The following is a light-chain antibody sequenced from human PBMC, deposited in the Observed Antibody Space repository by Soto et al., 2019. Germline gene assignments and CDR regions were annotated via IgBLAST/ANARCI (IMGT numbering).Light chain of an antibody. CDR3: KTWGTGIQV. J-gene: IGLJ1*01. CDR1: SGHSSYA. V-gene: IGLV4-69*01. Sequence: QLVLTQSPSASASLGASVKLTCTLSSGHSSYAIAWHQQQPEKGPRYLMKLNSDGSHSKGDGIPDRFSGSSSGAARYLTIPSLQSEDEADYYCKTWGTGIQVFGTGTKVTVL. CDR2: LNSDGSH.